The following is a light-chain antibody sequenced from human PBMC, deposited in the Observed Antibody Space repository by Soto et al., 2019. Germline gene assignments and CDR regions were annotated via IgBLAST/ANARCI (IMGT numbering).Light chain of an antibody. J-gene: IGKJ1*01. CDR2: WAS. CDR1: QSVFYSSNNKNY. V-gene: IGKV4-1*01. CDR3: QQYYNTGA. Sequence: DIVMSQSPDSVAVSLGERATINCKSSQSVFYSSNNKNYLAWYQQKPGQPPKLLVYWASTRESGVPDRFSGSGSGTDFTLTISSLQAEDVAVYYCQQYYNTGAFGQGTKVEIK.